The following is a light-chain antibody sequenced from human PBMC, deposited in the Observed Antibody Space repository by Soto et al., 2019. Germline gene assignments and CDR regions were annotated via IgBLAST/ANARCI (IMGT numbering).Light chain of an antibody. Sequence: EIVLTQSPGTLSLSPGERATLSCRASQSVSSTYLAWYQQKPGQAPRLLIYGASSRATCIPDRFSGSGSGTDFTLTISRLEPEDFAVYYCQHYGSSRWTFGQGTRVDI. CDR1: QSVSSTY. CDR2: GAS. V-gene: IGKV3-20*01. CDR3: QHYGSSRWT. J-gene: IGKJ1*01.